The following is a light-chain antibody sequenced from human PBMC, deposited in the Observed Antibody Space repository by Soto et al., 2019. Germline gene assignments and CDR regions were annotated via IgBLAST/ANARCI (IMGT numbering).Light chain of an antibody. Sequence: EMVMTQSPATLSVSPGERVTLSCRASQSVSGHLAWYQQKRGQAPRLLIYGASTRATGIPARFNGSGSGTEFTLTINGLQSEDFAVYYCQHYNNWPPWTFGQGTTVEI. CDR3: QHYNNWPPWT. J-gene: IGKJ1*01. V-gene: IGKV3-15*01. CDR2: GAS. CDR1: QSVSGH.